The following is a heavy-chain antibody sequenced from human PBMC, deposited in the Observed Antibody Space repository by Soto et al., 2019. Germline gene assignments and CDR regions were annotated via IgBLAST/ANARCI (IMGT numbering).Heavy chain of an antibody. CDR1: GDTDTNYV. CDR3: EAEMTFGKLSVV. CDR2: IFPKFGTT. J-gene: IGHJ6*02. V-gene: IGHV1-69*01. D-gene: IGHD3-16*02. Sequence: QVQLVQSGAEVKKPGSSVKVSCKASGDTDTNYVISWVRQAPGQGLEWMGGIFPKFGTTYSAQKLQDRLTITADESTSTVYLQLSSLRLDDTAVYYCEAEMTFGKLSVVWGQGTTVTVSS.